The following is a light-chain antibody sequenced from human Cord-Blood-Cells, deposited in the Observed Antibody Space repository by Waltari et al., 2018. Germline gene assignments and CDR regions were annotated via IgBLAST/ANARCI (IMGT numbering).Light chain of an antibody. CDR2: EVS. CDR1: SSDVGGYNY. Sequence: QSALTQPASVSGSPGQSITISCTGTSSDVGGYNYGPWYQQPPGKAPKLMIYEVSNRPSGVSNRFSGSKSGNTASLTISGLQAEDEADYYCSSYTSSSTLYVFGTGTKVTVL. J-gene: IGLJ1*01. V-gene: IGLV2-14*01. CDR3: SSYTSSSTLYV.